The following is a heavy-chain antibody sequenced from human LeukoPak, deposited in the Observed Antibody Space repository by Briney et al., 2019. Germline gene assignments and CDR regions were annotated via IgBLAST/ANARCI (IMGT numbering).Heavy chain of an antibody. CDR2: ISHSGGST. D-gene: IGHD6-6*01. CDR1: GFTFSTYP. CDR3: AKRSLLAARRLCFDY. Sequence: PGGSLRLSCAASGFTFSTYPMSWVRQAPGKGLEWVSSISHSGGSTFHADSGKGRFTISRDNSKNTLYLQMNSLTAEDTAVYYCAKRSLLAARRLCFDYWGQGTLVTVSS. J-gene: IGHJ4*02. V-gene: IGHV3-23*01.